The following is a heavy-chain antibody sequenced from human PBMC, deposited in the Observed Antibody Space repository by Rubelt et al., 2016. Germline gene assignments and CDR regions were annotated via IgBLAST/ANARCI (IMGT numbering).Heavy chain of an antibody. Sequence: QVQLQESGPGLVKPSETLSLTCTVFGASMSDFRVSWIRQSAAKGLERIGRAFSNGNTMYNPSLESRVTVSVDTSKKQFSLTLTSVTDADTAVYYCARKTVTHFYVNGGQKAWPGPFDIWGQGTMVTVSS. CDR3: ARKTVTHFYVNGGQKAWPGPFDI. CDR1: GASMSDFR. J-gene: IGHJ3*02. D-gene: IGHD3-10*02. CDR2: AFSNGNT. V-gene: IGHV4-4*07.